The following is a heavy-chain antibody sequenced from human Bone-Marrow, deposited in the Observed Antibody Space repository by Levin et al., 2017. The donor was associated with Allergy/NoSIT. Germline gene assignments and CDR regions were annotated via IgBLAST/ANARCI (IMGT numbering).Heavy chain of an antibody. CDR1: GDSISNGGYY. J-gene: IGHJ4*02. Sequence: SQTLSLTCTVSGDSISNGGYYWAWIRQHPGKGLEWIGYIYYTESTYYNPSLQSRVSISLDTSTNQFSLNMTSVTVADTAIYYCARFTTVTYFDYWGRGTLVAVSS. CDR3: ARFTTVTYFDY. V-gene: IGHV4-31*03. CDR2: IYYTEST. D-gene: IGHD4-17*01.